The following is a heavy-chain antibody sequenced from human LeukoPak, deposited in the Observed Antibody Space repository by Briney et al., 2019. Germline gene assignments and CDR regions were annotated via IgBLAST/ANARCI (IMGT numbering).Heavy chain of an antibody. Sequence: ASVKVSCKASGYIFSSYGISWVRQAPGQGLEWMGWISANNGNTNYAQKFQGRVTMTTDTSTSTAYMEVRSLRSDDTAVYYCARAIGGSGSPRFDYWGQGTLVTVSP. CDR1: GYIFSSYG. CDR3: ARAIGGSGSPRFDY. J-gene: IGHJ4*02. D-gene: IGHD3-10*01. CDR2: ISANNGNT. V-gene: IGHV1-18*04.